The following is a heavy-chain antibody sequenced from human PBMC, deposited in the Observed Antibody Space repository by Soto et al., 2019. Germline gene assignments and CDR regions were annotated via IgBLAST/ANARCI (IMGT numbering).Heavy chain of an antibody. CDR1: GYYISSGYY. Sequence: PSETLSLTCAASGYYISSGYYWGCLRQPPGKGLEWIGSIYHGGSTCYNPSLNSRVTLSIDMTNNHVSLKLSSVTAADTAVYSCARGALVVFWSGYYHYGMDVWGQGTTVTVSS. V-gene: IGHV4-38-2*01. J-gene: IGHJ6*02. CDR3: ARGALVVFWSGYYHYGMDV. D-gene: IGHD3-3*01. CDR2: IYHGGST.